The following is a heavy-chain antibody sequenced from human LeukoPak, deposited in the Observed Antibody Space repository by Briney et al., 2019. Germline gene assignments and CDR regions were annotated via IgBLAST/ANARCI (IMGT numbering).Heavy chain of an antibody. Sequence: SETLSLTCTVSGGSISSYYWSWIRQPPGKGLEWIGYIYYSGSTNYNPSLKSRVTISVDTSKNQFSLKLSSVTAADTAVYYCARSFRYCSSTSCPTRDYYYYYYGMDVWGQGTTVTVSS. CDR3: ARSFRYCSSTSCPTRDYYYYYYGMDV. CDR1: GGSISSYY. CDR2: IYYSGST. V-gene: IGHV4-59*08. D-gene: IGHD2-2*01. J-gene: IGHJ6*02.